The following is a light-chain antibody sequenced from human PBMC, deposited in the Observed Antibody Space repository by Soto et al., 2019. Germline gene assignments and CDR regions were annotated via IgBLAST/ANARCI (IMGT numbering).Light chain of an antibody. J-gene: IGKJ5*01. Sequence: DIQMTQSPSSLSASVGDRVTITCRASQDIRNDLCWYQQKPGKAPKRLIYAAFILQSGVPPRFSGNGSGTEFTLTICSLQAEDYATYFCLQHKTYSLTFGQGTRLE. V-gene: IGKV1-17*01. CDR2: AAF. CDR1: QDIRND. CDR3: LQHKTYSLT.